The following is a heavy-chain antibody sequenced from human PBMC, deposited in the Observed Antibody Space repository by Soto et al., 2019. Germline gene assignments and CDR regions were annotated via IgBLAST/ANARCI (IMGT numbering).Heavy chain of an antibody. CDR1: GYSFTSYW. J-gene: IGHJ6*02. CDR3: ARPEKYNRNHYYYGMDV. Sequence: PGESLKISCKGSGYSFTSYWIGWVRQMPGKGLEWMGIIYPGDSDTRYSPSFQGQVTISADKSISTAYLQWSSLKASDTAMYYCARPEKYNRNHYYYGMDVWGQGTTVTVSS. V-gene: IGHV5-51*01. CDR2: IYPGDSDT. D-gene: IGHD1-20*01.